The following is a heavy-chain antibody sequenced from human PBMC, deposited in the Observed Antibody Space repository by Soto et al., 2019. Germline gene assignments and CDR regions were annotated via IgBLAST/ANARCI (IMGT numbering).Heavy chain of an antibody. CDR1: GYTFTGYY. V-gene: IGHV1-2*02. Sequence: QVQLVQSGAEVKKPGASVKVSCKASGYTFTGYYMHWVRQAPGQGLEWMGWIHPNSGGTNYAQKVQGRVTMTRDTSISTAYMELSRLRSDDTALYYCARGLYCSTTSCFYYFDYWGQGSLVTVSS. D-gene: IGHD2-2*01. CDR3: ARGLYCSTTSCFYYFDY. J-gene: IGHJ4*02. CDR2: IHPNSGGT.